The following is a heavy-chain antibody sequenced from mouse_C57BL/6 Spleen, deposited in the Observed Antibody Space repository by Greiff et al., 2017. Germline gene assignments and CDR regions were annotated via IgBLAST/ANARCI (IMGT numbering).Heavy chain of an antibody. CDR3: ARGIYDGY. J-gene: IGHJ2*01. Sequence: QVQLQQSGPELVKPGASVKISCKASGYAFSSSWMNWVKQRPGKGLEWIGRISPGDGDTNYNGKFKGKATLTADKSSTTAYMQLSSLTSEDSAVYFCARGIYDGYWGQGTTRTVSS. D-gene: IGHD2-3*01. CDR2: ISPGDGDT. CDR1: GYAFSSSW. V-gene: IGHV1-82*01.